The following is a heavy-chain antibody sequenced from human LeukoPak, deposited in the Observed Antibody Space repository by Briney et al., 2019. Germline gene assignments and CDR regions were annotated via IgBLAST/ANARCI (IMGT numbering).Heavy chain of an antibody. D-gene: IGHD4-17*01. Sequence: ASVKVSCKASGYTFTGYYMHWVRQAPGQGLEWMGWINPNSGGTNYAQKFQGRVTMTRDTSISTAYMELSRLRSDDTAVYYCARETTVTYPFDYWGQGTLVTVSS. V-gene: IGHV1-2*02. CDR2: INPNSGGT. CDR1: GYTFTGYY. CDR3: ARETTVTYPFDY. J-gene: IGHJ4*02.